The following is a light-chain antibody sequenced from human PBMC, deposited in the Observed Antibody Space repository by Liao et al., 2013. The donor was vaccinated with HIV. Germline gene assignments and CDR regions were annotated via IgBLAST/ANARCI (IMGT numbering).Light chain of an antibody. CDR3: QVWDSSSDHRI. V-gene: IGLV3-21*04. J-gene: IGLJ1*01. Sequence: SYVLTQPPSVSVAPGKTATITCGGNNIGSKSVHWYQQKPGQAPVLVIFYDSDRPSGIPERFSGSNSGNTATLTISRAEAGDEADYYCQVWDSSSDHRIFGTGTKVTVL. CDR1: NIGSKS. CDR2: YDS.